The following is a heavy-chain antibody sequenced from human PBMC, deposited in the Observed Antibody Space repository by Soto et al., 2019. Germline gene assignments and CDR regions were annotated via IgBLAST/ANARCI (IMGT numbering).Heavy chain of an antibody. J-gene: IGHJ4*02. CDR2: IYSGGST. CDR1: GFTVSSNY. CDR3: ARGGGYYYDSSGYPPFDY. V-gene: IGHV3-53*01. Sequence: PGGSLRLSCAASGFTVSSNYMSGVRQAPGKGLEWVSVIYSGGSTYYADSVKGRFTISRDNSKNTLYLQMNSLRAEDTAVYYCARGGGYYYDSSGYPPFDYWGQGTLVTVSS. D-gene: IGHD3-22*01.